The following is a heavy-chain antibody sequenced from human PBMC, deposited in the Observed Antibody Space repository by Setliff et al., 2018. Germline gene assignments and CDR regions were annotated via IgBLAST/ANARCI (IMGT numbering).Heavy chain of an antibody. V-gene: IGHV4-39*07. Sequence: NPSETLSLTCTVSGGSISSSSYYWGWIRQPPGKGLEWIGSIYYSGSTYYSPSLQGRVAISEDTSENQFSLKLSSVTAADTAIYFCVRGRTSGLFLSRFDPWGQGTLVTVSS. CDR3: VRGRTSGLFLSRFDP. D-gene: IGHD2-21*01. CDR2: IYYSGST. CDR1: GGSISSSSYY. J-gene: IGHJ5*02.